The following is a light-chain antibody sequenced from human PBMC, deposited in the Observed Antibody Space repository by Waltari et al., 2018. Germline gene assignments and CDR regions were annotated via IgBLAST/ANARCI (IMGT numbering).Light chain of an antibody. V-gene: IGLV3-10*01. Sequence: SDELTQPPSVSVSPGQTARITCSGDALPKKYAHWYQQKSGQAPVVVIYEDNKRPSENPERLSGSSSGTMATLTISGAQVEDEADYYCYSTDSSGLGVFGTGTKVTVL. J-gene: IGLJ1*01. CDR1: ALPKKY. CDR3: YSTDSSGLGV. CDR2: EDN.